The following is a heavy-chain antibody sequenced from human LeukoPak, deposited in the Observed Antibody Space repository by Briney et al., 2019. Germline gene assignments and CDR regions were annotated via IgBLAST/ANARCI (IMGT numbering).Heavy chain of an antibody. J-gene: IGHJ4*02. CDR3: ARAHYDFWSGYSYIDY. D-gene: IGHD3-3*01. CDR1: GGSISSSTYY. CDR2: VYYSGIT. Sequence: SETLSLTCTVSGGSISSSTYYWGWIRQPPGKGLEWIGNVYYSGITYYNPSLKSRVTISVDTSKNQFSLKLSSVTAANTAVYYCARAHYDFWSGYSYIDYWGQGTLVTVSS. V-gene: IGHV4-39*07.